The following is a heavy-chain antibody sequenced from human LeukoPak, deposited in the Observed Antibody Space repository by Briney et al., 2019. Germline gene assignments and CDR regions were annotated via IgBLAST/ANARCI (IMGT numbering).Heavy chain of an antibody. CDR2: ISSNGGST. D-gene: IGHD3-22*01. CDR3: ARESRGDYYDMGGYFDY. Sequence: GGSLRLSCAASGFTFSSYAMHWVRQAPGKGLEYVSAISSNGGSTYYADSVKGRFTISRDNSKNTLYLQMGSLRAEDMAVYYCARESRGDYYDMGGYFDYWGQGTLVTVSS. J-gene: IGHJ4*02. V-gene: IGHV3-64*02. CDR1: GFTFSSYA.